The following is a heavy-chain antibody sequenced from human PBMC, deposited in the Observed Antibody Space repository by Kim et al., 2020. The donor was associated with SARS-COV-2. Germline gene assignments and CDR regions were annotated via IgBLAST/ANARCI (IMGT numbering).Heavy chain of an antibody. Sequence: ASVKVSCKASGYTFTSYYMHWVRQAPGQGLEWMGIINPSGGSTSYAQKFQDRVTMTRDTSTSTVYMELSSLRSEDTAVYYCARVSSSWPDYYYYGMDVWGQGTTVTVSS. CDR1: GYTFTSYY. CDR3: ARVSSSWPDYYYYGMDV. V-gene: IGHV1-46*01. D-gene: IGHD6-13*01. CDR2: INPSGGST. J-gene: IGHJ6*02.